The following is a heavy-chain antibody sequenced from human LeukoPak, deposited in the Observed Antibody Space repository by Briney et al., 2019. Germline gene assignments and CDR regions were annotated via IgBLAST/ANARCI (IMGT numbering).Heavy chain of an antibody. D-gene: IGHD3-22*01. J-gene: IGHJ3*02. CDR2: IYYSGST. CDR1: GGSISGYY. V-gene: IGHV4-59*01. Sequence: PSETLSLTCTVSGGSISGYYWSWIRQPPGKGLEWIGYIYYSGSTKYNPSLKSRVTMSVDTSRSQFSLKLSSVTAADTAVYYCARGGLENGYHSNDGFDIWGQGTMVTVSS. CDR3: ARGGLENGYHSNDGFDI.